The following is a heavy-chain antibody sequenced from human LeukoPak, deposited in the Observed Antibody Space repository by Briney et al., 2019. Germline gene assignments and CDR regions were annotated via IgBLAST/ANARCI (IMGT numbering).Heavy chain of an antibody. J-gene: IGHJ4*02. V-gene: IGHV3-30-3*01. CDR2: ISYVGSNK. CDR3: AREGLADGGGWDY. CDR1: GFTFSSYA. D-gene: IGHD6-19*01. Sequence: GRSLRLSCAASGFTFSSYAMHWVRQAPGKGLEWVAVISYVGSNKYFADSVKGRFTISRDNSKNTLYLQMNSLRTEDTAVYSCAREGLADGGGWDYWGQGTLVTVSS.